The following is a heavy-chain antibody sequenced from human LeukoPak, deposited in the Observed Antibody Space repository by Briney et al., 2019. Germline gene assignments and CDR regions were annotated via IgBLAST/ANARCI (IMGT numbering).Heavy chain of an antibody. V-gene: IGHV3-72*01. J-gene: IGHJ4*02. CDR3: AVVVIIDY. CDR2: TRNKANSYTT. CDR1: GFTFSDHY. Sequence: PGGSLRLSCAASGFTFSDHYMDWVRQAPGKWLEWVGRTRNKANSYTTEYAASVKGRFTISRDDSKNSLYLQMNSLKTEDTAVYYCAVVVIIDYSGQGTLVTVSS. D-gene: IGHD3-22*01.